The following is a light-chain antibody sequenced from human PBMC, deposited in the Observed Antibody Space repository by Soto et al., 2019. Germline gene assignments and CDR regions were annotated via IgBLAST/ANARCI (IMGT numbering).Light chain of an antibody. Sequence: EIVLTQSPATLSLSPGERATLSCRASQSVSSYLAWYQQQPGQAPRLIIYDASNRATGIPARFSGSGSGTDFALSIGGREPEDFAVYYCQQRRGTFGGGTKVEIK. CDR1: QSVSSY. J-gene: IGKJ4*01. CDR2: DAS. V-gene: IGKV3-11*01. CDR3: QQRRGT.